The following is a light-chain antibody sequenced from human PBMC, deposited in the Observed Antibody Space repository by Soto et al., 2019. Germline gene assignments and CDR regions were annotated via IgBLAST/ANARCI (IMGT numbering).Light chain of an antibody. Sequence: DIQMTQSPSTLSASVGDRVTITCRASQSISSWLAWYQQKPGKAPKLLIYKASSLESGVPSRFSGSGSGTEFTLTISSLQPDDFATYYCQQSYRTPITFGQGTRLEI. CDR2: KAS. CDR3: QQSYRTPIT. V-gene: IGKV1-5*03. J-gene: IGKJ5*01. CDR1: QSISSW.